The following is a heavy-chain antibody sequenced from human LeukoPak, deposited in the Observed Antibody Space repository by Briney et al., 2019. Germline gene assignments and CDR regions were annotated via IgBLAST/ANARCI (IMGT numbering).Heavy chain of an antibody. CDR2: IYYSGST. J-gene: IGHJ4*02. V-gene: IGHV4-61*01. D-gene: IGHD2-15*01. CDR3: ARIGGYCSGGSCSDY. Sequence: SQTLSLTCTVSGGSISSGSYYWSWIRQPPGKGLEWIGYIYYSGSTNYNPSLKSRVTISVDTSKNQFSLKLSSVTAADTVVYYCARIGGYCSGGSCSDYWGQGTLVTVSS. CDR1: GGSISSGSYY.